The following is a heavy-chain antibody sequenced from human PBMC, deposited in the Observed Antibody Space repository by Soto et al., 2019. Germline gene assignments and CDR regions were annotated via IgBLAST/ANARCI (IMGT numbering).Heavy chain of an antibody. D-gene: IGHD3-22*01. CDR3: ARVGDMIVVLDAFDI. Sequence: PSETLSLTCTVSGGSISSGDYYWSWIRQPPGKGLEWIGYIYYSGSTYYNPSLKSRVTISVDTSKNQFSLKLSSVTAADTAVYYCARVGDMIVVLDAFDIWGQGTMVTVSS. J-gene: IGHJ3*02. CDR2: IYYSGST. V-gene: IGHV4-30-4*01. CDR1: GGSISSGDYY.